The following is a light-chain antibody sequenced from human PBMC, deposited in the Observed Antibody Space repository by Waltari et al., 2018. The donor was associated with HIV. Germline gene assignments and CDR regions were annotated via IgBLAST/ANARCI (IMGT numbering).Light chain of an antibody. V-gene: IGKV1-33*01. CDR1: QDISNY. CDR2: DAS. J-gene: IGKJ4*01. CDR3: QQYDNLPLT. Sequence: DIQMTQSPSSLSASVGDRVTITCQASQDISNYLNWYQQKPGKAPKLLIYDASNLETGVPSRFSGSRSGTDFTFTINSLEPEDIATYYCQQYDNLPLTFGGGTKVEIK.